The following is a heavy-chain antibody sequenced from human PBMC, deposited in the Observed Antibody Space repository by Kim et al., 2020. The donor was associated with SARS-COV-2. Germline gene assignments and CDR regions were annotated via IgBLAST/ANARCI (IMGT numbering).Heavy chain of an antibody. V-gene: IGHV3-23*01. Sequence: GGSLRLSCAASGFTFSSYAMSWVRQAPGKGLEWVSAISGSGGSTYYADSVKCRFTISRDNSKNTLYLQMNSLRAEDTAVYYCAKDPYYDFWSGYYFDYWGQGTLVTVSS. D-gene: IGHD3-3*01. CDR3: AKDPYYDFWSGYYFDY. J-gene: IGHJ4*02. CDR1: GFTFSSYA. CDR2: ISGSGGST.